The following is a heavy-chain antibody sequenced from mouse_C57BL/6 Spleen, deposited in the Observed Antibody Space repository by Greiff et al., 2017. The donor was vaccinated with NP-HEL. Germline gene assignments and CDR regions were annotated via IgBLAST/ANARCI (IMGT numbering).Heavy chain of an antibody. CDR2: ISNGGGST. J-gene: IGHJ4*01. CDR3: ARQYGYDEIYAMDY. D-gene: IGHD2-2*01. Sequence: EVQRVESGGGLVQPGGSLKLSCAASGFTFSDYYMYWVRQTPEKRLEWVAYISNGGGSTYYPDTVKGRFTISRDNAKNTLYLQMSRLKSEDTAMYYCARQYGYDEIYAMDYWGQGTSVTVSS. V-gene: IGHV5-12*01. CDR1: GFTFSDYY.